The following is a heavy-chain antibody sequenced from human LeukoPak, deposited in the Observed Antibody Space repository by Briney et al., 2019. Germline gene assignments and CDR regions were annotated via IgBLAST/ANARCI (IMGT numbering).Heavy chain of an antibody. J-gene: IGHJ4*02. CDR2: ISGSAGGT. D-gene: IGHD3-22*01. Sequence: GGSLRLSCEVSGITLSNYGMSWVRQAPGKGPEWVAGISGSAGGTNYADSVKGRFTISRDNSKNTLHLQMNRLRAEDTAVYFCAKRGVVIRVILVGFHKEAYYFDSWGQGALVTVSS. CDR1: GITLSNYG. V-gene: IGHV3-23*01. CDR3: AKRGVVIRVILVGFHKEAYYFDS.